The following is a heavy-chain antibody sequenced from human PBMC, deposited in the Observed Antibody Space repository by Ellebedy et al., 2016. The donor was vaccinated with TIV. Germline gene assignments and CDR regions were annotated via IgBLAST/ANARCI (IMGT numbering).Heavy chain of an antibody. CDR1: GGSISSYY. V-gene: IGHV4-4*07. Sequence: SETLSLTCTVSGGSISSYYWSWIRQPAGKGLEWIGRIYTSGSTNYNPSLKSRVTMSVDTSKNQFPLKLSSVTAADTAVYYCARERGIAVAGTAGMDVWGQGTTVTVSS. D-gene: IGHD6-19*01. J-gene: IGHJ6*02. CDR3: ARERGIAVAGTAGMDV. CDR2: IYTSGST.